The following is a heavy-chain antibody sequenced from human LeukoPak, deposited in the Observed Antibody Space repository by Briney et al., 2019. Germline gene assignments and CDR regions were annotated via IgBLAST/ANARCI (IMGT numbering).Heavy chain of an antibody. Sequence: ASVKVSCKASGYTFTSYDINWVRQATGQGLEWVGWMNPNSGNTGYAQKSQGRVTITRNTSISTAYMELSSLRSEDTAVYYCASGYSYGSGAFDIWGQGTMVTVSS. D-gene: IGHD5-18*01. CDR3: ASGYSYGSGAFDI. CDR2: MNPNSGNT. J-gene: IGHJ3*02. V-gene: IGHV1-8*03. CDR1: GYTFTSYD.